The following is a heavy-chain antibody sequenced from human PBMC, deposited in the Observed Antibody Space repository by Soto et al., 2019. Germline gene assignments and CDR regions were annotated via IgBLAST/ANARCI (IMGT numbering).Heavy chain of an antibody. V-gene: IGHV4-39*01. Sequence: QLQLQESGPGLVKPSETLSLTCTVSGVSISSSSHYWGWIRQPPGKGLEFIGSIYYSGSTYHNPSLQSRVTMSVDTSKNQISLNLSSVTAADTAVYYCAGAPFVVIVPTAWGQGTLVTVSS. J-gene: IGHJ5*02. CDR1: GVSISSSSHY. CDR2: IYYSGST. CDR3: AGAPFVVIVPTA. D-gene: IGHD1-26*01.